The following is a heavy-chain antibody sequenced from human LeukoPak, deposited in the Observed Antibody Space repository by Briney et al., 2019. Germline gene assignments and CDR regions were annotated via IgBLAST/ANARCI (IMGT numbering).Heavy chain of an antibody. Sequence: GGSLRLSCTVSGFTVSSNSMSWVRQAPGKGLEWVSFIYSDNTHYSDPVKGRFTISRDNSKNTLYLQMNSLRAEDTAVYYCARDTGYGSGGDAFDIWGQGTMVTVSS. CDR3: ARDTGYGSGGDAFDI. J-gene: IGHJ3*02. CDR2: IYSDNT. D-gene: IGHD6-19*01. CDR1: GFTVSSNS. V-gene: IGHV3-66*03.